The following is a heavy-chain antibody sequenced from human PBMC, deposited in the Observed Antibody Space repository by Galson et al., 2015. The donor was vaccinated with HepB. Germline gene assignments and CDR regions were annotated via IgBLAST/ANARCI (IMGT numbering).Heavy chain of an antibody. J-gene: IGHJ5*02. CDR2: IYPGDSDT. CDR1: GYSFTSYW. D-gene: IGHD6-19*01. V-gene: IGHV5-51*01. Sequence: QSGAEVKKPGESLKISCKGSGYSFTSYWIGWVRQMPGKGLEWMGIIYPGDSDTRYSPSFQGQVTISADKSISTAYLQWSSLKASDTAMYYCARPVTADVYQWRGGSVSNWFDPWGQGTLVTVSS. CDR3: ARPVTADVYQWRGGSVSNWFDP.